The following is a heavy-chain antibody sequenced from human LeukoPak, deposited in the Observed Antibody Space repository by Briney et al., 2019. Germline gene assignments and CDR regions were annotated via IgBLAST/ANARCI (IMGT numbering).Heavy chain of an antibody. D-gene: IGHD6-13*01. CDR2: IYYSGST. Sequence: SETLSLTCTVSGGSISSYYWSWTRQPPGKGLEWIGYIYYSGSTNYNPSLKSRVTISVDTSKNQFSLKLSSVTAADTAVYYCARVRLVEYSSSPYYFDYWGQGTLVTVSS. J-gene: IGHJ4*02. CDR3: ARVRLVEYSSSPYYFDY. CDR1: GGSISSYY. V-gene: IGHV4-59*01.